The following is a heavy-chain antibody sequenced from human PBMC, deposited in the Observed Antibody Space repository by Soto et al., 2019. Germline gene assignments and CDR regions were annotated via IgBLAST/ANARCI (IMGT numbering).Heavy chain of an antibody. Sequence: QVQLVESGGGVVQPGRSLRLSCAASGFTFSSYAMHWVRQAPGKGLEWVAVISYDGSNKYYADSVKGRFTISRDNSKNTLYLQMNSLRAEDTAVYYCARHGENSSSSVHYYYGMDVWGHGTTVTVSS. J-gene: IGHJ6*02. V-gene: IGHV3-30-3*01. CDR1: GFTFSSYA. CDR2: ISYDGSNK. CDR3: ARHGENSSSSVHYYYGMDV. D-gene: IGHD6-13*01.